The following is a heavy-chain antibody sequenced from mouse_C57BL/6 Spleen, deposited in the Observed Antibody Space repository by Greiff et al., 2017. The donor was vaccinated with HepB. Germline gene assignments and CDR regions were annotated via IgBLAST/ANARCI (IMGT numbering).Heavy chain of an antibody. CDR1: GYTFTSYW. CDR3: ARGGELGRRLNWCFDV. Sequence: QVQLQQPGAELVKPGASVKLSCKASGYTFTSYWMQWVKQRPGQGLEWIGEIDPSDSYTNYNQKFKGKATLTVDTSSSTAYMQLSSLTSEDSAVYYCARGGELGRRLNWCFDVWGTGTTFTVS. J-gene: IGHJ1*02. D-gene: IGHD4-1*01. V-gene: IGHV1-50*01. CDR2: IDPSDSYT.